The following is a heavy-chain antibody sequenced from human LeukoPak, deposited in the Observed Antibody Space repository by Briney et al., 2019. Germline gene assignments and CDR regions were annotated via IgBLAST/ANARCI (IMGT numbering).Heavy chain of an antibody. Sequence: PGGSLRLSCAASGFTFSGDSMNWVRQAPGKGLEWVSSISRRSDFIFYGDSVKGRFTVSRDNAKSSLYLQMNSLRAEDTAVYYCARDYCSGATCYPLDLWGQGTLVTVSS. CDR2: ISRRSDFI. D-gene: IGHD2-15*01. CDR1: GFTFSGDS. J-gene: IGHJ4*02. V-gene: IGHV3-21*01. CDR3: ARDYCSGATCYPLDL.